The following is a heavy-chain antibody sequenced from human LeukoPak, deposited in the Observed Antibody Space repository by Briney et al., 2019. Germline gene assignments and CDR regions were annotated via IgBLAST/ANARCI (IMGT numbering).Heavy chain of an antibody. CDR3: ARVCERPRGSGSHKYYYYYYMDV. D-gene: IGHD3-10*01. Sequence: SETLSLTCAVYGGSFSGYYWSWIRQPPGKGLEWIGEINHSGSTNYNPSLKSRVTISVDTSKNQFSLKLSSVTAADTAVYYCARVCERPRGSGSHKYYYYYYMDVWGKGTTVTVSS. J-gene: IGHJ6*03. CDR2: INHSGST. V-gene: IGHV4-34*01. CDR1: GGSFSGYY.